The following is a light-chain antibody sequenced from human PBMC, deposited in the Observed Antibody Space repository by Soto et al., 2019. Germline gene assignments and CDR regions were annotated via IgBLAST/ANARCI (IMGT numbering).Light chain of an antibody. CDR3: SSYTSSNTRYV. V-gene: IGLV2-14*01. Sequence: QSALTQPASVSGSPGQSITISCTGTSNDVGGYNYVSWYQQHPGKAPKLMIFDVSNRPSGVSYRFSGSKSGNTASLTISGLQAEDEADYYCSSYTSSNTRYVFGTGTKLTVL. J-gene: IGLJ1*01. CDR2: DVS. CDR1: SNDVGGYNY.